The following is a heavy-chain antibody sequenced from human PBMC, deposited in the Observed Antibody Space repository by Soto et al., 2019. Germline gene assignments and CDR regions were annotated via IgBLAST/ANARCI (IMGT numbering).Heavy chain of an antibody. J-gene: IGHJ6*02. V-gene: IGHV4-30-4*01. D-gene: IGHD3-10*01. CDR2: IYYSGST. Sequence: PSETLSLTCTVSGGSISSGDYYWSWIRQPPGKGLEWIGYIYYSGSTYYNPSLKSRVTISVDTSKNQFSLKLSSVTAADTAVYYCARDKWFGEQSKYYYYYGMDVWGQGTTVTVSS. CDR3: ARDKWFGEQSKYYYYYGMDV. CDR1: GGSISSGDYY.